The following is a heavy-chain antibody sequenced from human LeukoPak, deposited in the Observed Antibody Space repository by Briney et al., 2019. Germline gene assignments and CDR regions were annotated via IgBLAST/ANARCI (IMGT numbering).Heavy chain of an antibody. CDR3: ARELGTYFDY. J-gene: IGHJ4*02. D-gene: IGHD3/OR15-3a*01. CDR2: IYYSGST. Sequence: SETLSLTCTVSGGSISSYYWSWIRQPPGKGLEWIGYIYYSGSTNYNPSLKSRVTISVDTSKNQFSLKLSSVTAAGTAVYYCARELGTYFDYWGQGTLVTVSP. CDR1: GGSISSYY. V-gene: IGHV4-59*01.